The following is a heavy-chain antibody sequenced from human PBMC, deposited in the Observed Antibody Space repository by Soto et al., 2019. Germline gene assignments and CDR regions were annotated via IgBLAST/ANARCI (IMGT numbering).Heavy chain of an antibody. J-gene: IGHJ5*02. Sequence: PGGSLRLSCAASGFTFNSYSMNWVRQAPGKGLEWVASISVSSSSYIYYADSVKGRFTISRDNAKNSLYLQMNSLRAEDTALYYCARDPRPYSSGYYGWFDPWGQGTLVTVSS. CDR1: GFTFNSYS. V-gene: IGHV3-21*01. CDR3: ARDPRPYSSGYYGWFDP. D-gene: IGHD6-19*01. CDR2: ISVSSSSYI.